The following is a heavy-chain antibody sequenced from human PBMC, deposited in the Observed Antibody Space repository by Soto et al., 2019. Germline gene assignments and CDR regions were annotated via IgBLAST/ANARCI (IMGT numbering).Heavy chain of an antibody. J-gene: IGHJ4*02. CDR1: GGSMSAFY. Sequence: SETLSLTCTVSGGSMSAFYWSWIRQTPGKGLEWIGYIFSSGATNFNPSLKSRITISVDMSQNQFSLRLSSVTAADTAVYYCVTDYDDKRWGAYWGQGTLVTVSS. V-gene: IGHV4-59*08. D-gene: IGHD3-16*01. CDR2: IFSSGAT. CDR3: VTDYDDKRWGAY.